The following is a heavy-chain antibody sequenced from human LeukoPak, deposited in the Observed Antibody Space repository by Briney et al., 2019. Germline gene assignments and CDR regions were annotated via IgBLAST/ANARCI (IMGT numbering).Heavy chain of an antibody. CDR1: GVAVTSHY. CDR2: IYSDGRT. V-gene: IGHV3-53*01. CDR3: ARAETIAGSY. J-gene: IGHJ4*02. Sequence: GGSLTLSCAVSGVAVTSHYISWVRQAPGKGLEWVSAIYSDGRTNYAAPVKGRFTISRDTSTNTLYLQMNSLRPEDTAVYYCARAETIAGSYWGQGTLDSVSS. D-gene: IGHD2-15*01.